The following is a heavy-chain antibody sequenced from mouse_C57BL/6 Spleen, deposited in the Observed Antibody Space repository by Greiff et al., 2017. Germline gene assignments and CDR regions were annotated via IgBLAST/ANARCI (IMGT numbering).Heavy chain of an antibody. CDR2: IHPNSGST. CDR3: ARTTTDWYFDV. D-gene: IGHD1-1*01. Sequence: QVQLQQPGAELVKPGASVKLSCKASGYTFTSYWMHWVKQRPGQGLEWIGMIHPNSGSTNYNEKFKGKATLTVDKSSSTAYMQHSSLTSEDSAVYYCARTTTDWYFDVWGTGTTVTVSS. V-gene: IGHV1-64*01. J-gene: IGHJ1*03. CDR1: GYTFTSYW.